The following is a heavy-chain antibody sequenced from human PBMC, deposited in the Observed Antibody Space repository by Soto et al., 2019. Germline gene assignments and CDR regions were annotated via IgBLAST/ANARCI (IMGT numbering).Heavy chain of an antibody. Sequence: ASVKVSCKASGGTFSSYAISWVRQAPGQGLEWMGGIIPIFGTANYAQKFQGRVTITADESTSTAYMELSSLRSEDTAVYYCARGSLHSSSWYPHDYWGQGTLVTVSS. V-gene: IGHV1-69*13. J-gene: IGHJ4*02. D-gene: IGHD6-13*01. CDR3: ARGSLHSSSWYPHDY. CDR2: IIPIFGTA. CDR1: GGTFSSYA.